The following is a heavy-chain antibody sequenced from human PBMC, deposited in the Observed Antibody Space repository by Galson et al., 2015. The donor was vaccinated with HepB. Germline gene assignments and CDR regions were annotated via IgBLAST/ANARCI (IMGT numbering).Heavy chain of an antibody. Sequence: SETLSLTCSVSGGSISSSSYYWGWIRQPPGKGLEWIGSIYYSGNTYYNPSLKSRVTISVDTSKNQFSLKLSSVTAADTAVYYCARHHHSSIAATGYGVDVWGQGTTVTVSS. CDR1: GGSISSSSYY. D-gene: IGHD6-13*01. CDR2: IYYSGNT. V-gene: IGHV4-39*01. CDR3: ARHHHSSIAATGYGVDV. J-gene: IGHJ6*02.